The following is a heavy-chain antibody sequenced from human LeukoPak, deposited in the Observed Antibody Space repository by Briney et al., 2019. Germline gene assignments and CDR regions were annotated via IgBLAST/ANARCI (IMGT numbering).Heavy chain of an antibody. Sequence: GESLKISCKGSGYSFTSYWIGWVRQMPGKGLEWMGIIYPGDSDTRYSPSFQGQVTISADKSISTAYLQWSSLKASDTAMYYCARRGYCSSTSCYKGEEGNWFDPWGQGTLVTVSS. CDR3: ARRGYCSSTSCYKGEEGNWFDP. J-gene: IGHJ5*02. D-gene: IGHD2-2*02. CDR1: GYSFTSYW. V-gene: IGHV5-51*01. CDR2: IYPGDSDT.